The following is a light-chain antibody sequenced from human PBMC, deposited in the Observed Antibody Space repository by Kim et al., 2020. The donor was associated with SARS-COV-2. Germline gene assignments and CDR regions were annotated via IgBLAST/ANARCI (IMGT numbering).Light chain of an antibody. CDR1: QSVSEY. J-gene: IGKJ3*01. V-gene: IGKV3-11*01. CDR2: DAS. Sequence: EVVLTQSPATLSLSPGERASLSCRASQSVSEYLVWYQQKVGQAPRLLIYDASNRATDIPAKFSGSGSGTDFTLTISSLESEDFAVYYCHQRSNWPLTFGPGTKVDIK. CDR3: HQRSNWPLT.